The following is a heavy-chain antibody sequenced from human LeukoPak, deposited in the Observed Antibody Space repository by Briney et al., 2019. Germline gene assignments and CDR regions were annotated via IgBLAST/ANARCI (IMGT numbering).Heavy chain of an antibody. V-gene: IGHV3-74*01. CDR2: IKSDGGT. D-gene: IGHD3-22*01. CDR1: GFTFSTYW. J-gene: IGHJ1*01. CDR3: ARAPSEIGGYYPEYFRH. Sequence: GGSLRLSCAASGFTFSTYWMHWVRQAPGKGLVWVSRIKSDGGTNYADSVKGRFTITRDNAKKTVSLQMNSLGPEDTGVYYCARAPSEIGGYYPEYFRHWGQGTLVTVSS.